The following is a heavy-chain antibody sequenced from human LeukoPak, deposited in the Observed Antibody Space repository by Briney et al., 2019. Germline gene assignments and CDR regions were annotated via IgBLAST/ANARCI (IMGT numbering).Heavy chain of an antibody. D-gene: IGHD5-24*01. CDR3: ASRKKGMATAGFDY. CDR1: GYSFTSYW. J-gene: IGHJ4*02. CDR2: IYPGDSDT. V-gene: IGHV5-51*01. Sequence: GESLKISCKGSGYSFTSYWIGWVRQMPGKGLEWMGIIYPGDSDTRYSPSFQGQVIISAEKSISTAYLQWISLKASDTALYYCASRKKGMATAGFDYWGQGALVTVSS.